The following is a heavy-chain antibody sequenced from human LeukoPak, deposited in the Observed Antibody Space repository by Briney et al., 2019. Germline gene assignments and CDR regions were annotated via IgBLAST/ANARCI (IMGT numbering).Heavy chain of an antibody. CDR3: ARVSPYYYDSSGYSGRRTYYFDY. V-gene: IGHV1-2*06. J-gene: IGHJ4*02. CDR2: INPNSGGT. Sequence: ASVKVSCKASGYTFTGYYKHWVRQAPGQGLEWMGRINPNSGGTNYAQKFQGRVTMTRDTSISTAYMELSRLRSDDTAVYYCARVSPYYYDSSGYSGRRTYYFDYWGQGTLVTVSS. D-gene: IGHD3-22*01. CDR1: GYTFTGYY.